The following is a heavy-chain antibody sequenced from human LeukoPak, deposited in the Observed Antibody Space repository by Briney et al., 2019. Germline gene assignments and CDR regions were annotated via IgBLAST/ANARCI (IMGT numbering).Heavy chain of an antibody. Sequence: ASVKVSCKASGHTFTSYGISWVRQAPGQGLEWMGWISAYNGNTNYAQKLQGRVTMTTDTSTSTAYMELRSLRSDDTAVYYCAREENYSGSYGHDAFDIWGQGTMVTVSS. J-gene: IGHJ3*02. D-gene: IGHD1-26*01. CDR2: ISAYNGNT. CDR3: AREENYSGSYGHDAFDI. CDR1: GHTFTSYG. V-gene: IGHV1-18*01.